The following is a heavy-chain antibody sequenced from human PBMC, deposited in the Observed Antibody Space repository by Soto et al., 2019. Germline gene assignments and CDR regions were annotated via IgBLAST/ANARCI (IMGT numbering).Heavy chain of an antibody. J-gene: IGHJ5*02. Sequence: LSLTCTVSGGSISSYYWSWIRQPAGKGLEWIGRIYTSGSTNYNPSLKSRVTMSVDTSKNQFSLKLSSVTAADTAVYYCARDRRRYDFWSGYPNWFDPWGQGTQVTVSS. D-gene: IGHD3-3*01. V-gene: IGHV4-4*07. CDR1: GGSISSYY. CDR2: IYTSGST. CDR3: ARDRRRYDFWSGYPNWFDP.